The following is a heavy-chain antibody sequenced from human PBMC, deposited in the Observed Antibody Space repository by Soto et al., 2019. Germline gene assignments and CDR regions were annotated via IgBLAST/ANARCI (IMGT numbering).Heavy chain of an antibody. Sequence: GGSLRLSCAASGFTFSSYWMSWVRQAPGKGLEWVANIKQDGSEKYYVDSVKGRFTISRDNAKNSLYLQMNSLRAEDTAVYYCASRIAVAAIDAFDIWGQGTMVTVSS. CDR2: IKQDGSEK. V-gene: IGHV3-7*01. J-gene: IGHJ3*02. CDR3: ASRIAVAAIDAFDI. D-gene: IGHD6-19*01. CDR1: GFTFSSYW.